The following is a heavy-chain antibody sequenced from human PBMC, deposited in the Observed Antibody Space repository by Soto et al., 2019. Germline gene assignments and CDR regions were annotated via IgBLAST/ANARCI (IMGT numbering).Heavy chain of an antibody. Sequence: PGGSLRLSCAASGFTFSSYAMSWVRQAPGKGLEWVSAISGSGGSTYYADSVKGRFTISRDNSKNTLYLQMNSLRAEDTAVYYCAKDLGPYIVATINPDYYYYGMDVWGQGTTVTVSS. CDR2: ISGSGGST. CDR3: AKDLGPYIVATINPDYYYYGMDV. V-gene: IGHV3-23*01. CDR1: GFTFSSYA. D-gene: IGHD5-12*01. J-gene: IGHJ6*02.